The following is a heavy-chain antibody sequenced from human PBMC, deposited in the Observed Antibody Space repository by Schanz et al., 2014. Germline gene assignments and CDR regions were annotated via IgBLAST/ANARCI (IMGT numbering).Heavy chain of an antibody. Sequence: EVQLLESGGALVQPGGSLRLSCSASGFTFSTYAMSWARQTPGKGLEWVSSITTGGNTYYRDSVKGRFIVSRDNSKNTLYLEMNRLRVDDTAVYYCARPSDSSWYMDIWGKGTTVTVSS. J-gene: IGHJ6*03. CDR3: ARPSDSSWYMDI. V-gene: IGHV3-23*01. CDR1: GFTFSTYA. CDR2: ITTGGNT. D-gene: IGHD2-21*02.